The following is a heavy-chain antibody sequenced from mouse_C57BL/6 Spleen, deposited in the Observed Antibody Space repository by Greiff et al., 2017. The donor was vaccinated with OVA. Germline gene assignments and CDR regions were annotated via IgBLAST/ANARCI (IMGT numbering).Heavy chain of an antibody. CDR3: ARGAYDGYYWYFDV. D-gene: IGHD2-3*01. CDR2: IYPRSGNT. J-gene: IGHJ1*03. V-gene: IGHV1-81*01. Sequence: QVQLQQSGAELARPGASVKLSCKASGYTFTSYGISWVKQRTGQGLEWIGVIYPRSGNTYYNEKFKGKATLTADKSSSTAYMELRSLTSEDSAVYFCARGAYDGYYWYFDVWGTGTTVTVSS. CDR1: GYTFTSYG.